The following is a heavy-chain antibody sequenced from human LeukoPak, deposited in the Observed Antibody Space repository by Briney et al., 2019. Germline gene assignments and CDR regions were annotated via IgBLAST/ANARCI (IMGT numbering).Heavy chain of an antibody. CDR3: ATEGPDYGDYLFDY. D-gene: IGHD4-17*01. V-gene: IGHV3-66*01. CDR1: GFTVSSSY. Sequence: GGSLRLSCAAPGFTVSSSYMNWVRQAPGKGLEWVSLIFSGGGTYYADSVKGRFTISRDNSKNTLYLQMNSLRAEDTAVYYCATEGPDYGDYLFDYWGQGTLVTVSS. CDR2: IFSGGGT. J-gene: IGHJ4*02.